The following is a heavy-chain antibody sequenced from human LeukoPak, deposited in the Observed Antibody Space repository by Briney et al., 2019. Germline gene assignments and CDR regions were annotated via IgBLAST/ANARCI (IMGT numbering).Heavy chain of an antibody. CDR1: GYSFTSYW. D-gene: IGHD3-22*01. J-gene: IGHJ4*02. CDR3: ARGRSAGYYYDSSGYYFDY. CDR2: IYPGDSDT. Sequence: GESLKISCKGSGYSFTSYWIGWVRQMPGKGLEWMGIIYPGDSDTRYSPSFQGQVTISADKSISTAYLQWGSLKASDTAMYYCARGRSAGYYYDSSGYYFDYWGQGTLVTVSS. V-gene: IGHV5-51*01.